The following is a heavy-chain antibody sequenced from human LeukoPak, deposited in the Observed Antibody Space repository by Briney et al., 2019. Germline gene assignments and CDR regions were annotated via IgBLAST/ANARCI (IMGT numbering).Heavy chain of an antibody. CDR2: INHSGST. D-gene: IGHD3-10*01. J-gene: IGHJ5*02. V-gene: IGHV4-34*01. CDR1: GGSFSGYY. Sequence: SETLSLTCAVYGGSFSGYYWSWIRQPPGKGLEWIGEINHSGSTNCNPSLKSRVTISVDTSKNQFSLKLSSVTAADTAVYYCARWKSITMVRGVRNNWFDPWGQGTLVTVSS. CDR3: ARWKSITMVRGVRNNWFDP.